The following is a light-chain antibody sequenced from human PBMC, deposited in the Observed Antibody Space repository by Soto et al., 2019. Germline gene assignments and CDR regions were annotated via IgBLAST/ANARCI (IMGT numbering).Light chain of an antibody. CDR3: QHYNSYPLT. V-gene: IGKV1-5*03. CDR1: QSISSW. CDR2: KAP. J-gene: IGKJ4*01. Sequence: DIQMTQSPSTLSASVGDRVTITCRASQSISSWLAWYQQKPGRAPKLLIYKAPNLQGGVPAKFSGSGSGTEFTLTISSLQPDDFATYYCQHYNSYPLTFGGGTKVDIK.